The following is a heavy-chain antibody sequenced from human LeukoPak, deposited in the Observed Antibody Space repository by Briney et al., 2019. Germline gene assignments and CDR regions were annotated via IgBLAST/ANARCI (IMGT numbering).Heavy chain of an antibody. D-gene: IGHD3-3*01. V-gene: IGHV3-21*01. CDR1: GFTFSSYS. CDR2: ISSSSSYI. J-gene: IGHJ6*02. CDR3: AREQSGTEWYYYYGMDV. Sequence: KSGGSLRLSCVASGFTFSSYSMNWVRQAPGKGLEWVSSISSSSSYIYYADSVKGRFTISRDNAKNSLYLQMNSLRAEDTAVYYCAREQSGTEWYYYYGMDVWGQGTTVNVSS.